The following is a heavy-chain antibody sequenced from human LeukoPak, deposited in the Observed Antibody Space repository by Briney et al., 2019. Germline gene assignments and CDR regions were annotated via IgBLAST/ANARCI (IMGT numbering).Heavy chain of an antibody. J-gene: IGHJ4*02. Sequence: GGSLRLSCSASGFNFLDHSMHWVRQAPGKGPEWDSGISGNSVYIGYADSVKGRFTISRDNAGNSLYLQMNSLRPEDTALYYCAKEIRAGDSPLDYWGQGTLVTVSS. V-gene: IGHV3-9*01. CDR2: ISGNSVYI. CDR3: AKEIRAGDSPLDY. CDR1: GFNFLDHS. D-gene: IGHD6-25*01.